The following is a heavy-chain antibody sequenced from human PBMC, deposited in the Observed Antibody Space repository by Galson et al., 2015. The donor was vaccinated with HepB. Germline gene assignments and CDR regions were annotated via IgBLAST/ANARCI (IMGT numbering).Heavy chain of an antibody. V-gene: IGHV1-69*13. D-gene: IGHD6-13*01. Sequence: SVKVSCKASGGTFSSYAISWVRQAPGQGLEWMGGIIPIFGTANYAQKFQGRVTITADESTSTAYMELSSLRSEDTAVYYCARAYSSSWYLNSDYYYGMDVWGQGTTVTVSS. CDR3: ARAYSSSWYLNSDYYYGMDV. CDR2: IIPIFGTA. J-gene: IGHJ6*02. CDR1: GGTFSSYA.